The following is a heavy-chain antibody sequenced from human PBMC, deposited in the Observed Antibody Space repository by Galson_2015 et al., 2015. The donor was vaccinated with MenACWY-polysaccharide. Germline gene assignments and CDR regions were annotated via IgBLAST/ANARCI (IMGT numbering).Heavy chain of an antibody. D-gene: IGHD1-7*01. CDR2: T. Sequence: TYYTDSVQGRFTISRDNSKNTLYLQMNSLRAEDTAVYYCAKYGGKIGSTPPPPYYFDSWGQGTLFTVSS. J-gene: IGHJ4*02. CDR3: AKYGGKIGSTPPPPYYFDS. V-gene: IGHV3-23*01.